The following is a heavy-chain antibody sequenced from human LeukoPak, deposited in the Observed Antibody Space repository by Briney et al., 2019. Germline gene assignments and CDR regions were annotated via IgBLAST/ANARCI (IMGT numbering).Heavy chain of an antibody. CDR1: GFTFSSYS. CDR3: ARDIQSHIVVVTTDAFDI. D-gene: IGHD2-21*02. V-gene: IGHV3-21*01. CDR2: ISSSSSYI. J-gene: IGHJ3*02. Sequence: GGSLRLSCAASGFTFSSYSMNWVRQAPGKGLEWVSSISSSSSYIYYADSVKGRFTISRDNAKNSLYLQMNSLRAEDTAVYYCARDIQSHIVVVTTDAFDIWGQGTMVTVSS.